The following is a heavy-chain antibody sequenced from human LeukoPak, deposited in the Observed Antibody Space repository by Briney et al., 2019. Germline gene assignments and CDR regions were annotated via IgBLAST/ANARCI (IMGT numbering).Heavy chain of an antibody. CDR3: ARDEGDSRGYYFDY. V-gene: IGHV3-23*01. J-gene: IGHJ4*02. CDR2: ISGSGYNT. Sequence: GGSLRLSCAASGFTFSDYAMTWVRQAPGKGLEWVSSISGSGYNTYYADSVKGRVTISRDNSKNTLYLQMTSLRAEDTAVYYCARDEGDSRGYYFDYWGQGTLVTVSS. D-gene: IGHD3-22*01. CDR1: GFTFSDYA.